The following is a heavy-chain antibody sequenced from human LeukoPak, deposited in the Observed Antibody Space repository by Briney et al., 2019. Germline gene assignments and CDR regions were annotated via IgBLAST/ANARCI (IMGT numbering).Heavy chain of an antibody. CDR1: GFTFSRNA. CDR2: IGSDANT. Sequence: EGSLRLSCAASGFTFSRNAMAWVRQAPGKGLEWVAGIGSDANTHYADSVRGRITISRDNSKDTVSLQMSSLRAEDTAVYYCAKDILRWSFDSWGQGILVTVSS. J-gene: IGHJ4*02. CDR3: AKDILRWSFDS. V-gene: IGHV3-23*01. D-gene: IGHD2-21*01.